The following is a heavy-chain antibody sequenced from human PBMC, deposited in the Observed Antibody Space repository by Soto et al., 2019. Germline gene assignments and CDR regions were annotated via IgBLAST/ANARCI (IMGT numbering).Heavy chain of an antibody. Sequence: GGSLRLSCAASGFTFSSYAMSWVRQAPGKGLEWVSAISGSGGSTYYADSVKGRFTISRDNSKNTLYLQMNSLRAEDTAVYYCAKGLAARLYYYGMDVWGQGTTVTVSS. CDR2: ISGSGGST. CDR3: AKGLAARLYYYGMDV. J-gene: IGHJ6*02. CDR1: GFTFSSYA. V-gene: IGHV3-23*01. D-gene: IGHD6-6*01.